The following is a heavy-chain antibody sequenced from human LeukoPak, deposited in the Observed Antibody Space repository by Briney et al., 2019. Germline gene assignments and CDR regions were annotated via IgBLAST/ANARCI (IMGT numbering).Heavy chain of an antibody. D-gene: IGHD6-19*01. J-gene: IGHJ4*02. V-gene: IGHV4-59*08. CDR2: IYYSGST. CDR3: ATWGIAVAGTFDY. CDR1: GGSISSYY. Sequence: SETLSLTCTVSGGSISSYYWSWIRQPPREGLEWIGYIYYSGSTNYNPSFKSRVAISVDTSKNQFSLKLSSVTAADTAVYYCATWGIAVAGTFDYWGQGTLVTVST.